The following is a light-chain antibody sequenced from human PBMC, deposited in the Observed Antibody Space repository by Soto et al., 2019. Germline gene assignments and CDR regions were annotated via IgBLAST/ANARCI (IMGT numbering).Light chain of an antibody. Sequence: QSALTQPPSASGSPGQSVTISCTGTSSDVGGYNYVSWYQQHPGKAPKLMIYKVSKRPSGVPDRFSGSKSGNTASLTVSGLQAEDEADYYCSSYAGSYVVFGGGTKLTVL. CDR3: SSYAGSYVV. CDR2: KVS. J-gene: IGLJ2*01. V-gene: IGLV2-8*01. CDR1: SSDVGGYNY.